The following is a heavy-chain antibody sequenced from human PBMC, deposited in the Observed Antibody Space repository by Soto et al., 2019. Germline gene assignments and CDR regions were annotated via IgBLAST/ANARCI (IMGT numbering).Heavy chain of an antibody. CDR3: AREDDGGDRDYYGLDV. V-gene: IGHV4-30-4*08. Sequence: QVPLQQSGPGLGKPPQTLSLTGTVPVGSISYGYYPWTWFRQPQGKGRGWIGYIHYSGSIIYNPSFKSRVTISVDTSKNQFSLQLSSVTAADTAVYFCAREDDGGDRDYYGLDVWGQGTTVTVSS. CDR1: VGSISYGYYP. J-gene: IGHJ6*02. D-gene: IGHD2-21*02. CDR2: IHYSGSI.